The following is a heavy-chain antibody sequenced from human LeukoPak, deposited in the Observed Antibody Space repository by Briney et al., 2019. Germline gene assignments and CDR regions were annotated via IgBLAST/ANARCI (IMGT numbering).Heavy chain of an antibody. V-gene: IGHV1-24*01. CDR2: FDPEDGET. CDR1: GYTLTELS. Sequence: ASVKVSCKVSGYTLTELSMHWVRQAPGKGLEWMGGFDPEDGETIYAQKFQGRVTMTEDTSTDTAYMELSSLRSEDTAVYYCATGPYSSSWGDYWGQGTLVTVSS. J-gene: IGHJ4*02. CDR3: ATGPYSSSWGDY. D-gene: IGHD6-13*01.